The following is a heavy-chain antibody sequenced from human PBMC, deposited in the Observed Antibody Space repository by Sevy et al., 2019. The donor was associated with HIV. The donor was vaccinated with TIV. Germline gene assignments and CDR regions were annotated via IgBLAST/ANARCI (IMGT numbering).Heavy chain of an antibody. Sequence: GGSLRLSCAVSKFTVSSNYMTWVRQAPGKGLEWVSTLYDSGAAYYAVSVKGRFTVSRDNSKNTLYLQMNSLRAEDTAVYYCARTVVLVDGPRNWLDTWGQGTLVTVSS. CDR2: LYDSGAA. CDR1: KFTVSSNY. CDR3: ARTVVLVDGPRNWLDT. V-gene: IGHV3-53*01. D-gene: IGHD2-8*02. J-gene: IGHJ5*02.